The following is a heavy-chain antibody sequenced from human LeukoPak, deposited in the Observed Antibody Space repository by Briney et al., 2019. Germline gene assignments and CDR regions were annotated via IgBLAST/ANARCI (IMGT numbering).Heavy chain of an antibody. D-gene: IGHD2-8*01. CDR2: INHSGST. CDR1: GGSFSGYY. CDR3: ATANGGRDY. V-gene: IGHV4-34*01. J-gene: IGHJ4*02. Sequence: ASETLSLTCAVYGGSFSGYYWSWIRQPPGKGLEWIGEINHSGSTNYNPSLKSRVTISVDTSKNQFSLKLSSMTAADTAVYYCATANGGRDYWGQGTLVTVSS.